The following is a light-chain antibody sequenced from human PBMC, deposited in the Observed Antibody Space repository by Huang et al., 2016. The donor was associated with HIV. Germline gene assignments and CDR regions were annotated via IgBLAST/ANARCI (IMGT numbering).Light chain of an antibody. CDR1: QDISKY. CDR2: DAS. CDR3: QQYDSLPLT. J-gene: IGKJ4*01. Sequence: DIQMTQSPSSLSASIGDRVTITCQARQDISKYLCWYQQKPGRAPKLLIYDASNFETGVPSRFSGSGSGTDFTFTISSLQPEDIATYYCQQYDSLPLTFGGGTKVEIK. V-gene: IGKV1-33*01.